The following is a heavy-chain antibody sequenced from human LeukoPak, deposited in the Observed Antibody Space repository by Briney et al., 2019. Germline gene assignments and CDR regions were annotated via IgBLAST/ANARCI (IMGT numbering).Heavy chain of an antibody. J-gene: IGHJ6*02. D-gene: IGHD1-1*01. CDR2: IIPIFGTA. CDR1: GYTFTRYP. V-gene: IGHV1-69*13. CDR3: NCNWNDQYYYYGMDV. Sequence: GASVKVSCKASGYTFTRYPLHWVRQAPGQGLEWMGGIIPIFGTANYAQKFQGRVTITADESTSTAYMELSSLRSEDTAVYYCNCNWNDQYYYYGMDVWGQGTTVTVSS.